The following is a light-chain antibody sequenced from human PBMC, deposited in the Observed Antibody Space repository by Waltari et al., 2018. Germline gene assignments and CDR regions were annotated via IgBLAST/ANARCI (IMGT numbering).Light chain of an antibody. J-gene: IGLJ1*01. CDR3: SSYTTSRTYV. CDR1: NSDVGSYNF. CDR2: EVT. Sequence: QSALTQPASVSGSPGQSITISCTGTNSDVGSYNFVSWYQQHPGEAPKLIIFEVTNRPSGVSNRVSGSKSGNTASLIISGLQGEDEADYYCSSYTTSRTYVFGTGTKVTVL. V-gene: IGLV2-14*01.